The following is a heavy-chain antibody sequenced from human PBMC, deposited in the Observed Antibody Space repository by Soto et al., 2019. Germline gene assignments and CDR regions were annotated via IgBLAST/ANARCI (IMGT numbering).Heavy chain of an antibody. CDR2: INPSGGST. J-gene: IGHJ3*02. D-gene: IGHD3-9*01. Sequence: ASVKVSCKASGYTFTSYYMHWVRQAPGQGLEWMGIINPSGGSTSYAQKFQGRVTMTRDTSTSTVYMELSSLRSEDTAVYYCARDLVLRLRYFDWLSPDAFDIWGQGTMVT. CDR3: ARDLVLRLRYFDWLSPDAFDI. V-gene: IGHV1-46*01. CDR1: GYTFTSYY.